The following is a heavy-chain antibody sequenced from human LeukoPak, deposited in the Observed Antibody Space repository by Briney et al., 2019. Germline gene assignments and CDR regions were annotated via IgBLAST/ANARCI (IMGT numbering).Heavy chain of an antibody. D-gene: IGHD1-7*01. Sequence: GGSLRLSCAASAFSFSNYNMNWVRQAPGKGLEWVAVISYDGSNKYYADSVKGRFTISRDNSKNTLYLQMNSLRAEDTAVYYCARTRITGTTPADAFDIWGQGTMVTVSS. CDR2: ISYDGSNK. V-gene: IGHV3-30*19. CDR3: ARTRITGTTPADAFDI. J-gene: IGHJ3*02. CDR1: AFSFSNYN.